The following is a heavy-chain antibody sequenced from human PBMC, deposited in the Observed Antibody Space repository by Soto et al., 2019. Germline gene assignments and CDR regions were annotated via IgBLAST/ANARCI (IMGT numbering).Heavy chain of an antibody. D-gene: IGHD2-8*01. CDR3: ARHEGNGNVWSPDY. CDR1: GDSIGTTHSY. Sequence: PSETLSLTCTVSGDSIGTTHSYWAWIRQSPGKGLEWIGNIHYSGSTYYMPSLRSRVTLSVDTSKNQFSLRLTSVTAEDTAVYYCARHEGNGNVWSPDYWGQGILVTVSS. J-gene: IGHJ4*02. V-gene: IGHV4-39*01. CDR2: IHYSGST.